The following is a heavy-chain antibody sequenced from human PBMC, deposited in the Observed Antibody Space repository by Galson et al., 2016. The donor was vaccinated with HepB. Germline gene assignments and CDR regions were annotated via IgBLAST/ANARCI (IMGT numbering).Heavy chain of an antibody. CDR3: AKTVRYYYDSSAFPARGYWSCSDP. CDR2: IYHTGGT. V-gene: IGHV4-4*02. D-gene: IGHD3-22*01. Sequence: ETLSLTCAVSGGSITSSNWWSWVRQSPGKGLEWIAEIYHTGGTNYNPSLRSRATISLDKSRNQFSLMLTSLTAADTAVYYCAKTVRYYYDSSAFPARGYWSCSDPWGQGTLVSVSS. CDR1: GGSITSSNW. J-gene: IGHJ5*02.